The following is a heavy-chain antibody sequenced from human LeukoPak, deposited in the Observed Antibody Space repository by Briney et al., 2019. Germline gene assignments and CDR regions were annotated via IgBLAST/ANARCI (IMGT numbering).Heavy chain of an antibody. V-gene: IGHV3-48*03. CDR3: ARGEYYDFWSGYYTGGFYYYYYMDV. CDR1: GFTFSSYE. J-gene: IGHJ6*03. Sequence: GGSLRLSCAASGFTFSSYEMNWVRQAPGKGPEWVSYISSSGSTIYYADSVKGRFTISRDNAKNSLYLQMNSLRAEDTAVYYCARGEYYDFWSGYYTGGFYYYYYMDVWGKGTTVTVSS. CDR2: ISSSGSTI. D-gene: IGHD3-3*01.